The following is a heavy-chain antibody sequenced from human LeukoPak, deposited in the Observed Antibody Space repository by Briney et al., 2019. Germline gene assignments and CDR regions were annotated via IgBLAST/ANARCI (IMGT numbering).Heavy chain of an antibody. CDR2: IIPIFGTA. CDR1: GGTFSSYA. J-gene: IGHJ4*02. V-gene: IGHV1-69*13. D-gene: IGHD3-3*01. Sequence: SVKVSCKASGGTFSSYAISWVRQAPGQGLEWMGGIIPIFGTANYAQKFQGRVTITADESTSTAYMELSSPRSEDTAVYYCARGYDFWSGFDHWGQGTLVTVSS. CDR3: ARGYDFWSGFDH.